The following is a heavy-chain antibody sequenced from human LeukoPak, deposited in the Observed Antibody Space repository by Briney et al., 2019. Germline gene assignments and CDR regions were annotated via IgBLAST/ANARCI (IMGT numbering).Heavy chain of an antibody. V-gene: IGHV3-7*01. J-gene: IGHJ4*02. CDR3: ARGYWGLAY. D-gene: IGHD7-27*01. Sequence: GGSLRLSCAASGFTFSAYWMSWVRQAPGKGLEWVANIKQDGSDKYYVDSAKGRFTISRDNAKNSVYLQMNSLRAEDTAVYYCARGYWGLAYWGQGTLVTVSS. CDR1: GFTFSAYW. CDR2: IKQDGSDK.